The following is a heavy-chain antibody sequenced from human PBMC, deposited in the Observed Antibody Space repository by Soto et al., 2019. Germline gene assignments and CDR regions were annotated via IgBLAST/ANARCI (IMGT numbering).Heavy chain of an antibody. J-gene: IGHJ4*02. CDR3: ARDRGAVTGDYFDY. CDR1: GFTFSDLY. Sequence: QVQLVESGGGLVKPGGSLRLSCAASGFTFSDLYMSWIRQAPGKGLEWVSCIGSSGVNKYYAESVRGRFTISRDNAKNSRYLQMNSLRAEDTAVYYCARDRGAVTGDYFDYWGQGTLVTVSS. CDR2: IGSSGVNK. D-gene: IGHD6-19*01. V-gene: IGHV3-11*01.